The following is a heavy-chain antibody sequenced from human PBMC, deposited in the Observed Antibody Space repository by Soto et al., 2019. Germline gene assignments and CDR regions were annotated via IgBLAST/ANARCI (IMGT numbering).Heavy chain of an antibody. J-gene: IGHJ3*02. CDR2: ISAYNGNT. Sequence: ASVKVSCKASGYTFTSYGISWVRQAPGQGLEWMGWISAYNGNTNYAQKLQGRVTMTTETSPSTASMELRSLRSDDTTVYYCALGQVVPAAIGIPNDAFDIWGQGTMVTVSS. D-gene: IGHD2-2*02. V-gene: IGHV1-18*01. CDR1: GYTFTSYG. CDR3: ALGQVVPAAIGIPNDAFDI.